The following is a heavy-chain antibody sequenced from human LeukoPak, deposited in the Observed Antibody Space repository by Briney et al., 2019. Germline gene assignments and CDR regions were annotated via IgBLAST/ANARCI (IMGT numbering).Heavy chain of an antibody. D-gene: IGHD3-22*01. CDR3: ARGGYYYDSSGYIRELDY. CDR1: GFTFSSYA. Sequence: PGGSLRLSCAASGFTFSSYAMHWVRQAPGKGLEYVSAISSNGGSTYYANSVKGRFTISRDNSKNTLYLQMGILRAEDMAVYYCARGGYYYDSSGYIRELDYWGQGTLVTVSS. V-gene: IGHV3-64*01. CDR2: ISSNGGST. J-gene: IGHJ4*02.